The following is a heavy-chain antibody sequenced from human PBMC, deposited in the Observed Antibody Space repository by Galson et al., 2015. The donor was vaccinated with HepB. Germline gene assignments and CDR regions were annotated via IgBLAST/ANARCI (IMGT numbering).Heavy chain of an antibody. J-gene: IGHJ1*01. CDR1: GFILSNSD. Sequence: SLRLSCAASGFILSNSDMNWVRQAPGKGLEWVSGISGGGGTISYADSVKGRFTTSRDSSKNTLDLQMDSLRAGDTAVYYCVRGEYGRGWPDWGQGILVTVSS. CDR3: VRGEYGRGWPD. V-gene: IGHV3-23*01. D-gene: IGHD6-19*01. CDR2: ISGGGGTI.